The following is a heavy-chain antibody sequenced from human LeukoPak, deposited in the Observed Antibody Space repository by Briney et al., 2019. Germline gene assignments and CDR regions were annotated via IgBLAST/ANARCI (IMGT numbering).Heavy chain of an antibody. V-gene: IGHV4-34*01. CDR3: ARGLPKPYDYVWGSYRYTGAFDI. Sequence: PSETLSLTCAVYGGSFSGYYWSWIRQPPGKGLEWIGEINHNGSTNYNPSLKSRVTISVDTSKNQFSLKLSSVTAADTAVYYCARGLPKPYDYVWGSYRYTGAFDIWGQGTMVTVSS. J-gene: IGHJ3*02. D-gene: IGHD3-16*02. CDR2: INHNGST. CDR1: GGSFSGYY.